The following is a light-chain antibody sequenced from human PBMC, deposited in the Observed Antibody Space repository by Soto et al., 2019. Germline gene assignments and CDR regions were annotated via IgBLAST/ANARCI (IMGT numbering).Light chain of an antibody. Sequence: DIQMTQSPSTLSASVGDRVTISCRASQPISNWLAWYQQKPGKAPKLLIYDSSSLETGVPPRFSGTGSGTQYTLTISILQPDDSATYYCQQYNSDPYTFGQGTRLQIK. CDR3: QQYNSDPYT. CDR1: QPISNW. J-gene: IGKJ2*01. CDR2: DSS. V-gene: IGKV1-5*01.